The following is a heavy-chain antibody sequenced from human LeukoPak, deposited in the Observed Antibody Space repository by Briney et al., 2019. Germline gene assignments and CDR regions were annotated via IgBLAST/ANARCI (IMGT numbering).Heavy chain of an antibody. J-gene: IGHJ4*02. V-gene: IGHV3-23*01. CDR3: ARGYDSSGLYFDY. CDR1: GFTFSSYA. D-gene: IGHD3-22*01. Sequence: PGGSLRLSCAASGFTFSSYAMSWVRQAPGKWLEWVSAISGSGGSTYYADSVKGRFTISRDNSKNTLYLQMNSLRAEDTAVYYCARGYDSSGLYFDYWGQGTLVTVSS. CDR2: ISGSGGST.